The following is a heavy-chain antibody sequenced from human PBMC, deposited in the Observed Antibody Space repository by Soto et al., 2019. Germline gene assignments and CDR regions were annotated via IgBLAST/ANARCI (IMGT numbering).Heavy chain of an antibody. Sequence: EVQLLESGGGLVQPGGSLRLSCAASGFTFSSYAMSWVRQAPGKGLEWVSAISGSGGSTYYADSVKGRFTISRDNSKKTLYLQMNSLRAEDTAVYYCAKDPGHGPKGYSALFDYWGQGTLVTVSS. CDR2: ISGSGGST. CDR3: AKDPGHGPKGYSALFDY. CDR1: GFTFSSYA. D-gene: IGHD5-12*01. V-gene: IGHV3-23*01. J-gene: IGHJ4*02.